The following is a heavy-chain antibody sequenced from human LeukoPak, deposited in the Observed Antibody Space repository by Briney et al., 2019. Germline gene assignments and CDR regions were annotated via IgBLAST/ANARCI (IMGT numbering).Heavy chain of an antibody. D-gene: IGHD6-25*01. CDR2: ITGSDGST. CDR3: AKETPQRRGGPQDY. V-gene: IGHV3-23*01. CDR1: GFTFSTYA. J-gene: IGHJ4*02. Sequence: EPGGSLRLSCAASGFTFSTYAMMWVRQAPGKGLECVSSITGSDGSTFYADSVRGRFTISRDNSKNTLYLQMNSLRAEDTAVYYWAKETPQRRGGPQDYWGQGTRVTVPS.